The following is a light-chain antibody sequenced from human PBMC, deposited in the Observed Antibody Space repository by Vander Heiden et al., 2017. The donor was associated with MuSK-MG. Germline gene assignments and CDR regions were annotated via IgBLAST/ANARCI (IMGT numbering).Light chain of an antibody. CDR2: AAS. CDR1: QSVSSTH. V-gene: IGKV3-20*01. CDR3: HQYHSAPIT. Sequence: EIVLTQSPGTLSLSPGERVTLSCRPSQSVSSTHIAWYQQKPGQAPRIIIYAASSRATDIPDRFSGSGSGTDFTLTITRLEPEDFAVYYCHQYHSAPITFGGGTKV. J-gene: IGKJ4*01.